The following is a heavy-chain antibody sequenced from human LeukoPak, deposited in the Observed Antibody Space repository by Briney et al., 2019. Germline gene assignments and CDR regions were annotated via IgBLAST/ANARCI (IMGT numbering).Heavy chain of an antibody. Sequence: GGSLRLSCAASGFTFSSYSMNWVRQAPGKGLEWVSSISSSSSYIYYADSVKGRFTISRDNAKNSLYLQMSSLRAEDTAVYYCARDPGIAAAGTNNWFDPWGQGTLVTVSS. CDR2: ISSSSSYI. CDR1: GFTFSSYS. D-gene: IGHD6-13*01. V-gene: IGHV3-21*01. CDR3: ARDPGIAAAGTNNWFDP. J-gene: IGHJ5*02.